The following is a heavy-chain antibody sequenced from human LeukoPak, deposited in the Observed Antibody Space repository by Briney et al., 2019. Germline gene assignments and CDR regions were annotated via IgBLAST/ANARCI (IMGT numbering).Heavy chain of an antibody. CDR2: IYYSGST. CDR1: GGSISSSSYY. CDR3: ARSGIVGATAA. Sequence: PSETLSLTCTVSGGSISSSSYYWGWIRQPPGKGLEWIGSIYYSGSTYYNPSLKSRVTISVDTSKNQFSLKLSSVSAADTAVYYCARSGIVGATAAWGQGTLVTVSS. D-gene: IGHD1-26*01. J-gene: IGHJ4*02. V-gene: IGHV4-39*01.